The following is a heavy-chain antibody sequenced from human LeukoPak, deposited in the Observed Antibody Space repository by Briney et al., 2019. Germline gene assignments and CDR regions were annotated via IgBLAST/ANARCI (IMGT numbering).Heavy chain of an antibody. Sequence: ASVKVSCKASGYTFTSYGISWVRQAPGQGLEWMGWISAYNGNTNYAQKLQGRVTMTTDTSTSTAYMELRSLRSDDTAVYYCARAPSYQLLTWFDPWGQGTLVTVSS. CDR2: ISAYNGNT. V-gene: IGHV1-18*01. D-gene: IGHD2-2*01. J-gene: IGHJ5*02. CDR3: ARAPSYQLLTWFDP. CDR1: GYTFTSYG.